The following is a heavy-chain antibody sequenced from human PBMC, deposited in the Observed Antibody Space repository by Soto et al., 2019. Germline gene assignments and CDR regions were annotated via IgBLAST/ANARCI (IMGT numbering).Heavy chain of an antibody. CDR2: ISGNGDPT. D-gene: IGHD5-18*01. CDR1: GFNFATYA. CDR3: AKDRTYSYGCDF. Sequence: GGSLRLSCAASGFNFATYAMSWVRQAPGKGLEYVSAISGNGDPTYYIDSVKGRFTISRDNSKNTLYLQMSGLRAEDTAVYYCAKDRTYSYGCDFWGQGTLVTSPQ. V-gene: IGHV3-23*01. J-gene: IGHJ4*02.